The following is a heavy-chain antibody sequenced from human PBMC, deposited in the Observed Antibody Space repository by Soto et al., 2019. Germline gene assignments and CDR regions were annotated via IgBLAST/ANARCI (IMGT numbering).Heavy chain of an antibody. D-gene: IGHD6-6*01. Sequence: SETLSLTCTVSGGSISSYYWSWIRQPPGKGLEWIGYIYYSGSTNYNPSLKSRVTISVDTSKNQFSLTLSSVTAADTAVYYCARDEGEGSSSFDYWGQGTLVTVSS. V-gene: IGHV4-59*01. J-gene: IGHJ4*02. CDR3: ARDEGEGSSSFDY. CDR1: GGSISSYY. CDR2: IYYSGST.